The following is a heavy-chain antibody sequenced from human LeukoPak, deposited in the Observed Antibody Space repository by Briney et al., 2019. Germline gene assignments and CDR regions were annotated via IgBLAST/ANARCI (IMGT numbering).Heavy chain of an antibody. CDR2: ISAYNGNT. J-gene: IGHJ3*02. Sequence: ASVKVSCKASGYTFTSYGISWVRQAPGQGLEWMGWISAYNGNTNYAQKFQGRVTITTDESTSTAYMELSSLRSEDTAVYYCARDSIDDWFNVVVVPAAIATHAFDIWGQGTMVTVSS. CDR1: GYTFTSYG. D-gene: IGHD2-2*01. V-gene: IGHV1-18*01. CDR3: ARDSIDDWFNVVVVPAAIATHAFDI.